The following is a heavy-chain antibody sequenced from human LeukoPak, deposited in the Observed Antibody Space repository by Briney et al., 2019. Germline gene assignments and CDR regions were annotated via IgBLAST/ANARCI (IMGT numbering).Heavy chain of an antibody. CDR2: ISGSGGST. V-gene: IGHV3-23*01. J-gene: IGHJ4*02. CDR1: GFTFSDHY. Sequence: GGSLRLSCAASGFTFSDHYMDWVRQAPGKGLEWVSGISGSGGSTDYADSVKGRFTISRDNSKNTLYLQMNSLRAEDTAVYYCAKDTAAGTYYFDYWGQGTLVTVSS. CDR3: AKDTAAGTYYFDY. D-gene: IGHD6-13*01.